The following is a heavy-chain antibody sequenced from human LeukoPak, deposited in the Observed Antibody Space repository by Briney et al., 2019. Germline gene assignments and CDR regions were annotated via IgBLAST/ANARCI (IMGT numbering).Heavy chain of an antibody. CDR3: AKDRSGGSSWYSFDY. CDR2: ISGSGGST. Sequence: PGGSLRLSCAASGFTFSIYAMSWVRQAPGKGLEWVSTISGSGGSTYFADSVKGRFTISRDNSKSTLYLQMNSLRAEDTAVYYCAKDRSGGSSWYSFDYWGQGTLVTVSS. V-gene: IGHV3-23*01. D-gene: IGHD6-13*01. CDR1: GFTFSIYA. J-gene: IGHJ4*02.